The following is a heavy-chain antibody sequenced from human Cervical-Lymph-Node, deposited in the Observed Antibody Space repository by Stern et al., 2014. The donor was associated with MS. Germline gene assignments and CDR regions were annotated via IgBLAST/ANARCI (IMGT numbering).Heavy chain of an antibody. CDR1: GFTFSSNW. J-gene: IGHJ1*01. V-gene: IGHV3-74*02. D-gene: IGHD3-3*01. Sequence: EVQLVESGGGLVQPGGSLRLSCAAYGFTFSSNWMHWVRQTPGKGLVWVSRINSDGSTINYADSVKGRFTISRDNAKNTLYLQMNSLRAEDTAVYYCARGEYDFWSGSPAEYFQHWGQGTLVTVSS. CDR2: INSDGSTI. CDR3: ARGEYDFWSGSPAEYFQH.